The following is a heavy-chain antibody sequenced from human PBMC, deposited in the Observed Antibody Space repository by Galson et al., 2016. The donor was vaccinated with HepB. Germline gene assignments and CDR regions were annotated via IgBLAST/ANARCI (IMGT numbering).Heavy chain of an antibody. CDR3: AKASGVGGTPPRFDY. J-gene: IGHJ4*02. D-gene: IGHD1-26*01. V-gene: IGHV3-30*18. CDR2: ISNHGTA. CDR1: GFSFSSKS. Sequence: SLRLSCAASGFSFSSKSMHWVRQAPGKGPEWLAVISNHGTAYYADSVKGRLTTSRDNSKNTLYLQMNSLRAEDTALYYCAKASGVGGTPPRFDYWGQGTLVTVSS.